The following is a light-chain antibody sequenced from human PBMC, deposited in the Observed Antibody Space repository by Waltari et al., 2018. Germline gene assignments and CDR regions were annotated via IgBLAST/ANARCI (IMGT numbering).Light chain of an antibody. Sequence: DIQMTQSPSSLSASVGDRVTITCRASQSIRNYLNWYQQKPGKAPKLLIYAASSLQGGVPSRCSGSGSGTDFTLTISSLQPDDFATYYCQQSYSTPITFGQGTRLEIK. J-gene: IGKJ5*01. CDR3: QQSYSTPIT. CDR1: QSIRNY. CDR2: AAS. V-gene: IGKV1-39*01.